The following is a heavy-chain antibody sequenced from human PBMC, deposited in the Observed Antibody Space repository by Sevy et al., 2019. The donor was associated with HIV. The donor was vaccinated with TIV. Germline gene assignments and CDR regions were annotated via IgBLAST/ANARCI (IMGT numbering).Heavy chain of an antibody. CDR2: IYSGGST. Sequence: GSLRLLRSASWFPVSSNYLSLVRQASGKGLEWGSVIYSGGSTYYADSVKGRFTISRDNSKNTLYLQMNSLRAEDTAVYYCARDPGLHFYYYYGMDVWGQGTTVTVSS. J-gene: IGHJ6*02. CDR3: ARDPGLHFYYYYGMDV. CDR1: WFPVSSNY. V-gene: IGHV3-53*01. D-gene: IGHD3-10*01.